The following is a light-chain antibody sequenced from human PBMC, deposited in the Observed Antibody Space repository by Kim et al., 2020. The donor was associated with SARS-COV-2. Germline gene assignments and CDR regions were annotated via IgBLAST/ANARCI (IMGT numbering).Light chain of an antibody. Sequence: SPGVRASLSSRACQSISSSLAWYQQNPGQAPRVLIYGASARATGIPARFSGSGSGTEFTLTISNLQSEDFAVYYCQQYAYWRAFGQGTRLEIK. CDR3: QQYAYWRA. V-gene: IGKV3-15*01. CDR2: GAS. J-gene: IGKJ5*01. CDR1: QSISSS.